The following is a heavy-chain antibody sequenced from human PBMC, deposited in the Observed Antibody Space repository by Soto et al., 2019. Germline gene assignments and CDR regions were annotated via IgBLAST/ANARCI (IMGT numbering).Heavy chain of an antibody. D-gene: IGHD6-13*01. Sequence: GGSLRLSCAASGFTFSSYSMNWARQAPGKGLEWVSSISSSSNYKYYADSVKGRFTISRDNAKNSLYLQMNSLRVEDTAVYYCAREPIAAAGNYYYGMDVWGQGTTVTVSS. CDR3: AREPIAAAGNYYYGMDV. CDR1: GFTFSSYS. CDR2: ISSSSNYK. J-gene: IGHJ6*02. V-gene: IGHV3-21*01.